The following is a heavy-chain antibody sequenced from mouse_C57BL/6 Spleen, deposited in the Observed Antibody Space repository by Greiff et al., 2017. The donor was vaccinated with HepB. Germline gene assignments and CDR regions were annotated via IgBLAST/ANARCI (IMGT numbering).Heavy chain of an antibody. CDR3: AESGRGSGGYWYFDV. V-gene: IGHV1-7*01. CDR1: GYTFTSYW. D-gene: IGHD1-1*01. J-gene: IGHJ1*03. CDR2: INPSSGYT. Sequence: VHVKQSGAELAKPGASVKLSCKASGYTFTSYWMHWVQQRPGQGLEWIGYINPSSGYTKYNQKFKDKATLTADKSSSTAYMQLSSLTYEDSAVYYCAESGRGSGGYWYFDVWGTGTTVTVSS.